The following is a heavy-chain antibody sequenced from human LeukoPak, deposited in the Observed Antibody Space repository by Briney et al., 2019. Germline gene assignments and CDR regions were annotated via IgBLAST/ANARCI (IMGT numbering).Heavy chain of an antibody. CDR2: ISSSSSST. CDR3: APSCGSDCPGAY. D-gene: IGHD2-21*02. V-gene: IGHV3-21*04. J-gene: IGHJ4*02. CDR1: AFTFSSDT. Sequence: GGSLSLFCAPSAFTFSSDTMRWVRHAPGKWLEWLSAISSSSSSTSYADSVKGRFTISRDNAKNSLFLQINSLRAEDTAVYYCAPSCGSDCPGAYWGQGTLVTVSS.